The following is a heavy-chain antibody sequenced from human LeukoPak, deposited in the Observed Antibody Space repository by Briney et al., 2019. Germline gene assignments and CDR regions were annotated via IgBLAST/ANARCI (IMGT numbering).Heavy chain of an antibody. D-gene: IGHD2-2*02. CDR2: ISRSSSYI. CDR3: ARAPYYCTSTSCYTEYFQY. J-gene: IGHJ1*01. Sequence: GGSLRLSFAASGFTFRGYTMNWVRQASGKGLEWVFSISRSSSYIHYADSVKGRFTISRDNAKNSLYLQMNSLRAEETAVYYCARAPYYCTSTSCYTEYFQYWGQGTLVTVSS. V-gene: IGHV3-21*01. CDR1: GFTFRGYT.